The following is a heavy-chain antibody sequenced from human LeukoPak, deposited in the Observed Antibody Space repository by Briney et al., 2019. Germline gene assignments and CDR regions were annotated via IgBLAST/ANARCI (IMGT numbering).Heavy chain of an antibody. CDR1: GYTFTSYG. J-gene: IGHJ4*02. CDR3: ARRYCSGGVCYYYFDY. V-gene: IGHV5-51*01. CDR2: IYPGDSDT. D-gene: IGHD2-15*01. Sequence: KVSCKASGYTFTSYGISWVRQMPGKGLEWMGNIYPGDSDTRYSPSFQGQVTISADKSISTAFLQWSSLKASDTAMYYCARRYCSGGVCYYYFDYWGQGTLVTVTS.